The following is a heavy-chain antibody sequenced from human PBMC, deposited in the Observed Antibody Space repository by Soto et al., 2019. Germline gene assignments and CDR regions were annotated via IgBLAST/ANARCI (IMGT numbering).Heavy chain of an antibody. D-gene: IGHD2-2*01. J-gene: IGHJ6*02. CDR1: GYSFTSYW. CDR3: ARHAGYCSSTSCPYYYYGMDV. CDR2: IYPGDSDT. V-gene: IGHV5-51*01. Sequence: GESLEISCKGSGYSFTSYWIGWVRQMPGKGLEWMGIIYPGDSDTRYSPSFQGQVTISADKSISTAYLQWSSLKASDTAMYYCARHAGYCSSTSCPYYYYGMDVWGQGTTVTVSS.